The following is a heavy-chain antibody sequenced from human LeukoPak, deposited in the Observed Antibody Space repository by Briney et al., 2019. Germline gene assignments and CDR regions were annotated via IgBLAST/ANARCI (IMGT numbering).Heavy chain of an antibody. V-gene: IGHV3-23*01. Sequence: PGGSLRLSCAASGFTFSSYAMSWVRQAPGKGLEWVSAISGSGGSTYYADSVKGRFTTSRDNSKNTLYLQMNSLRAEDTAVYYCAKGGGYNWNSLAAFDIWGQGTMVTVSS. CDR3: AKGGGYNWNSLAAFDI. D-gene: IGHD1-7*01. CDR1: GFTFSSYA. CDR2: ISGSGGST. J-gene: IGHJ3*02.